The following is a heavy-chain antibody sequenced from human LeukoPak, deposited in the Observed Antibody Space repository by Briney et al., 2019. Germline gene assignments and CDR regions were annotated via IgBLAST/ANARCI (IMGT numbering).Heavy chain of an antibody. CDR3: ARVHNCSGGSCYPKIYYFDY. CDR2: IYYSGST. V-gene: IGHV4-59*01. J-gene: IGHJ4*02. CDR1: GGSISSYY. Sequence: PSETLSLTCTLSGGSISSYYWSWIRQPPGKGLEWIGYIYYSGSTNYNPSLKSRVTISVDTSKNQFSLKLSSVTAADTAVYYCARVHNCSGGSCYPKIYYFDYWGQGTLVTVSS. D-gene: IGHD2-15*01.